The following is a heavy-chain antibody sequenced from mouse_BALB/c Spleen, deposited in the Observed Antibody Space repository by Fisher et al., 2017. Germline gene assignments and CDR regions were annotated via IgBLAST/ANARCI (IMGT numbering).Heavy chain of an antibody. V-gene: IGHV5-12-2*01. Sequence: RFTISRDNAKNTLYLQMSSLKSEDTAMYYCARHPKGYGNYYAMDYWGQGTSVTVSS. J-gene: IGHJ4*01. CDR3: ARHPKGYGNYYAMDY. D-gene: IGHD2-1*01.